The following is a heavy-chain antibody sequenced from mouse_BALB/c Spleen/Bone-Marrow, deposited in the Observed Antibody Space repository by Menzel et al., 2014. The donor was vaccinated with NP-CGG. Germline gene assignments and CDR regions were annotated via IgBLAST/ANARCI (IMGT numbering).Heavy chain of an antibody. J-gene: IGHJ2*01. Sequence: EVKLMESGGGLVQPGGSLRLSCATSGFTFTDYYMNWVRQPPGKALEWLGFIRNKANGYTTEYSASVKSRFTISRDNSQNILYLQMNALRADDSATYDCARDKGRVFFDYWGQGTTLTVSS. CDR1: GFTFTDYY. CDR2: IRNKANGYTT. V-gene: IGHV7-3*02. CDR3: ARDKGRVFFDY.